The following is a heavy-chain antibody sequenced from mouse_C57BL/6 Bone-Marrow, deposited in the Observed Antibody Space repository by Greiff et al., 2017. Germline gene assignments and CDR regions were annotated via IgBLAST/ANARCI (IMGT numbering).Heavy chain of an antibody. Sequence: EVKLVESGGGLVQPGGSLSLSCAASGFTFTDYYMSWVRQPPGKALEWLGFIRNKANGYTTEYSASVKGRFTISRDNSQSILHLQMNALRAEDSATYYCARCSNYFDYWGQGTTLTVSS. V-gene: IGHV7-3*01. CDR3: ARCSNYFDY. CDR1: GFTFTDYY. CDR2: IRNKANGYTT. J-gene: IGHJ2*01.